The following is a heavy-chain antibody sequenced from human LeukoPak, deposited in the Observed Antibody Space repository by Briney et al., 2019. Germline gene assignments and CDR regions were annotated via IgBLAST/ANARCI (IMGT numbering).Heavy chain of an antibody. V-gene: IGHV1-8*03. CDR1: GYTFTSYD. J-gene: IGHJ5*02. Sequence: ASVKVSCKASGYTFTSYDINWVRQATGQGLEWMGWMNPNSGNTGYAQKFQGRVTITRTTSISTAYIELSSLRSEDTAVYYCARDHASGVRENCSGGSCHVYNWFDPWGQGTLVTVSS. CDR3: ARDHASGVRENCSGGSCHVYNWFDP. CDR2: MNPNSGNT. D-gene: IGHD2-15*01.